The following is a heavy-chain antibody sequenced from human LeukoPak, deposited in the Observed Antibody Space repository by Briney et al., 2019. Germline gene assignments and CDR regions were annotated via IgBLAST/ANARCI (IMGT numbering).Heavy chain of an antibody. V-gene: IGHV3-21*01. D-gene: IGHD3-3*01. J-gene: IGHJ6*03. CDR3: ARGFGVAYYYYSMDV. CDR2: ISGSNSYI. CDR1: GFTFNSYS. Sequence: GGSLRLSCAASGFTFNSYSMNWVRQAPGKGLEWVSSISGSNSYIYYADSMKGRFTISRDNAKNSLYLQMNSLRAEDTAVYYCARGFGVAYYYYSMDVWGKGTTVTISS.